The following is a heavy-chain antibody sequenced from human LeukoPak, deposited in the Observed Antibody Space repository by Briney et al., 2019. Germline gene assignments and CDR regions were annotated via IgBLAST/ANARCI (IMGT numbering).Heavy chain of an antibody. CDR1: GFTFSSYA. CDR2: ISSSGGST. J-gene: IGHJ4*02. V-gene: IGHV3-23*01. CDR3: AKHGPYYYDSSGYYPAYFDY. Sequence: GGSLRLSCAASGFTFSSYAMSWVRQAPGKGLEWVSAISSSGGSTYYADSVKGRFTISRDNSKNTLYLQMNSLRAEDTAVYYCAKHGPYYYDSSGYYPAYFDYWGQGTLVTVSS. D-gene: IGHD3-22*01.